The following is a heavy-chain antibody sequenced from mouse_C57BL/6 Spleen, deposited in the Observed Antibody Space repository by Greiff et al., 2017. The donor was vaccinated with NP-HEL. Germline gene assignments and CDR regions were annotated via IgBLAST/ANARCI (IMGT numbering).Heavy chain of an antibody. CDR3: TTRLWYY. J-gene: IGHJ2*01. CDR2: IDPENGDT. CDR1: GFNIKDDY. Sequence: VQLKESGAELVRPGASVKLSCTASGFNIKDDYMHWVKQRPEQGLEWIGWIDPENGDTEYASKFQGKATITADTSSNTAYLQLSSLTSEDTAVYYCTTRLWYYWGQGTTLTVSS. V-gene: IGHV14-4*01. D-gene: IGHD1-1*02.